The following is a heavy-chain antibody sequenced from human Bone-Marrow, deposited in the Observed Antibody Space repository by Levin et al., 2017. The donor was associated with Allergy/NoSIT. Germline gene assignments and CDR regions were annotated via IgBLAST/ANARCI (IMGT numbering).Heavy chain of an antibody. Sequence: PGESLKISCKASGYTFTRYYLHWVRQAPGQGLEWMGWINPRTGGAQYPKKFQGRVTMTRDTSISTVYMDLSRLTSDDTAVYYCARDQEENSGYDAFDYWGQGTLVAVSS. J-gene: IGHJ4*02. CDR1: GYTFTRYY. CDR2: INPRTGGA. D-gene: IGHD5-12*01. CDR3: ARDQEENSGYDAFDY. V-gene: IGHV1-2*02.